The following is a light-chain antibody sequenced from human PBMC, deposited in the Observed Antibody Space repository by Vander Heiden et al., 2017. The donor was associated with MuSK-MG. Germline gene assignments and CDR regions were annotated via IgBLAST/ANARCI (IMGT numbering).Light chain of an antibody. J-gene: IGLJ3*02. Sequence: QSALIQPASASGSPGQSLTISCTGTTADVGGYNYVTWYQQHAGKPPRLLLYDVSERPSGVSSRFAGSKSGNTASLSISGLQAEDEALYYCSSYTSVYSLVFGGGTKVTVL. CDR3: SSYTSVYSLV. CDR1: TADVGGYNY. V-gene: IGLV2-14*03. CDR2: DVS.